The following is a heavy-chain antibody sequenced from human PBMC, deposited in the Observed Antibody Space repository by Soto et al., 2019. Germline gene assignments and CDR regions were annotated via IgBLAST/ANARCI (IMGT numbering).Heavy chain of an antibody. CDR2: SYYRGST. D-gene: IGHD3-3*01. V-gene: IGHV4-39*01. J-gene: IGHJ4*02. Sequence: QPQLQESGPGLVKPPETLSLTCTVSGGSISSRSHYWGWIRQSPGRHLEWIGSSYYRGSTHYNPSLKTRVTISMDTSKNQVSLKVYSVTAADTAAYYCATADGFGVVTPFFEYWGQGILVTVSS. CDR1: GGSISSRSHY. CDR3: ATADGFGVVTPFFEY.